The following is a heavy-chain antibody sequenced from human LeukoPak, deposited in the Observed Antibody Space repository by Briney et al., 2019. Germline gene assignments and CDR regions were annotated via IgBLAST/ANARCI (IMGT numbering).Heavy chain of an antibody. D-gene: IGHD2-21*02. CDR2: IWYDGSNK. CDR1: GFTFTNYA. Sequence: PGGSLRLSCAASGFTFTNYAMGWVRQAPGKGLDWVAGIWYDGSNKNYADSVKGRFTISRDNSKNTLFLQMNSLRAEDTAVYYCGRVYCGGNCYSPPLPDYWGQGTLVTVSA. CDR3: GRVYCGGNCYSPPLPDY. V-gene: IGHV3-33*08. J-gene: IGHJ4*02.